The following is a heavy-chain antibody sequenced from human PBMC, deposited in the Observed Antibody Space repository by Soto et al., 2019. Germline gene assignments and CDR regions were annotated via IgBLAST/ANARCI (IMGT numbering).Heavy chain of an antibody. Sequence: EVQLVESGGGLVQPGGSLRLSCAASGFTFSTYWMTWVRQAPGKGLEWVANIKSDGSERYYVDSVKGRFTISRDNTKNSLYLQRNSLRVEDTAVYYCAQDRSDYWGQGTLVTVSS. J-gene: IGHJ4*02. CDR1: GFTFSTYW. V-gene: IGHV3-7*01. CDR2: IKSDGSER. CDR3: AQDRSDY.